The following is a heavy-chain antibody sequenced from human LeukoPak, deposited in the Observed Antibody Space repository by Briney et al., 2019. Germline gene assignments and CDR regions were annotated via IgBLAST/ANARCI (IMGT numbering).Heavy chain of an antibody. CDR2: IYPGDSDT. V-gene: IGHV5-51*01. J-gene: IGHJ6*03. CDR1: GYSFTSYW. CDR3: ASRGGVAAAIWDYYYYMDV. D-gene: IGHD2-15*01. Sequence: GESLKISCKGSGYSFTSYWIGWVRQMPGKGLEWMGIIYPGDSDTRYSPSFQGQVTISADKSISTAYLQWSSLRASDTAMYYCASRGGVAAAIWDYYYYMDVWGKGTTVTVSS.